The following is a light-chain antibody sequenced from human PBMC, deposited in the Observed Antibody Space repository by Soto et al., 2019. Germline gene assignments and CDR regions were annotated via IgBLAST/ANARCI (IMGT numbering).Light chain of an antibody. CDR1: QSVSSSY. CDR2: GAS. V-gene: IGKV3-20*01. J-gene: IGKJ1*01. CDR3: QQYGSSPKT. Sequence: EIVSTQSPGTLSLSPGERATLSCRASQSVSSSYLAWYQQKPGQAPRLLIYGASNRATGIPDRFSGSGSGTDFTLTISRLEPEDFAVYYCQQYGSSPKTFGQGTKVDIK.